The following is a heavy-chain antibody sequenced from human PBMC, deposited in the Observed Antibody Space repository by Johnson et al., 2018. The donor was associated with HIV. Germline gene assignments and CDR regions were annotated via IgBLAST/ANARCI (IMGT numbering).Heavy chain of an antibody. CDR1: GFTFSSYW. CDR3: ARSKDCSGGSCPDGFDI. Sequence: VQLVESGGGLVQPGGSLRLSCAASGFTFSSYWMSWVRQAPGKGLEWVANIKQDGSEKYYVDSVKGRFTISRDNAKNSLYLQMNSLRAEDTAVYYCARSKDCSGGSCPDGFDIWGQGTMVIVS. J-gene: IGHJ3*02. V-gene: IGHV3-7*01. CDR2: IKQDGSEK. D-gene: IGHD2-15*01.